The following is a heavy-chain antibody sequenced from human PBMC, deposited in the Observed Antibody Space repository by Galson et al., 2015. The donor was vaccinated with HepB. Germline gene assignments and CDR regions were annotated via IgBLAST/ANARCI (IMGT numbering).Heavy chain of an antibody. CDR1: GYTFSAFG. V-gene: IGHV1-18*01. D-gene: IGHD3-10*01. CDR2: ISAYNDNT. CDR3: ARSEAYCYGSGSYNFDY. Sequence: SVKVSCKASGYTFSAFGIAWVRQAPGQGLEWMGWISAYNDNTNYAQKVQGRVTMTTDTSTSTAYMELRSLRSDDTAVYYCARSEAYCYGSGSYNFDYWGQGTLVTVSS. J-gene: IGHJ4*02.